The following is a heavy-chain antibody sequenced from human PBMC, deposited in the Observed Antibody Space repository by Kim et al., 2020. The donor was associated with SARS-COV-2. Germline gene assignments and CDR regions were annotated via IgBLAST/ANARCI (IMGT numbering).Heavy chain of an antibody. J-gene: IGHJ4*02. D-gene: IGHD2-15*01. V-gene: IGHV1-3*01. CDR3: ARDGVVTRWSPYYFDY. Sequence: KFQGRVAITRDTSASTAYMERSSLRSEDTAVYYCARDGVVTRWSPYYFDYWGQGTLVTVSS.